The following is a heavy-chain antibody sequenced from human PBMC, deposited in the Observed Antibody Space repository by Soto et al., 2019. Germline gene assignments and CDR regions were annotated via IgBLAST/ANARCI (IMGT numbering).Heavy chain of an antibody. Sequence: ASVKVSCKASGYTFTGYYMDWVRQAPGQGLEWMGWINPNSGGTNYAQKLQGRVTMTTDTSTSTAYMELRSLRSDDTAVYYCARVGEYIAFDIWGQGTMVTVSS. V-gene: IGHV1-2*02. D-gene: IGHD5-12*01. J-gene: IGHJ3*02. CDR3: ARVGEYIAFDI. CDR2: INPNSGGT. CDR1: GYTFTGYY.